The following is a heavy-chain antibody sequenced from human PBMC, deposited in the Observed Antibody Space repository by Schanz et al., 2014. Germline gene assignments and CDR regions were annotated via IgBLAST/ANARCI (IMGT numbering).Heavy chain of an antibody. Sequence: QVQLVQSGADVKKPGASVKVSCKASGHTLSAYYIHWIRQAPGQGLEWMGWIDPNSGGTNYAQKFQGRGTMTSDTSITTVYMEVNSLTADDTAVFYCARTASHDVWRGYIPHYAFDLWGQGTVVIVSS. J-gene: IGHJ3*01. CDR3: ARTASHDVWRGYIPHYAFDL. CDR1: GHTLSAYY. D-gene: IGHD3-3*01. CDR2: IDPNSGGT. V-gene: IGHV1-2*02.